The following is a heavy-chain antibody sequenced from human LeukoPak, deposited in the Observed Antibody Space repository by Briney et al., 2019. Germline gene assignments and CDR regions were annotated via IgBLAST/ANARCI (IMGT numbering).Heavy chain of an antibody. CDR2: ISYDGSNK. Sequence: GGSLRLSCAASGFTFSSYGMHWVRQAPGKGLEGVAVISYDGSNKYYADSVKGRFTISRDNSKNTLYLQMNSLRAEDTAVYYCAKDLIRWLQFDAFDIWGQGTMVTVSS. J-gene: IGHJ3*02. CDR1: GFTFSSYG. V-gene: IGHV3-30*18. D-gene: IGHD5-24*01. CDR3: AKDLIRWLQFDAFDI.